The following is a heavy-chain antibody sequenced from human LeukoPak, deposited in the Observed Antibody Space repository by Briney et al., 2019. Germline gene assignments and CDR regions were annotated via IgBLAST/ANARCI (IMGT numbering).Heavy chain of an antibody. J-gene: IGHJ4*02. CDR3: AHTLLGITATGTTYYFDY. CDR1: GFSLGSIGVG. Sequence: SGPTLLQPTQTLTLTCNFSGFSLGSIGVGVGWIRQPPGKALEWLSLIYWDDDKRYSPSLKGRLTISKDTSKNQVVLTMTNMDPVDTATYYCAHTLLGITATGTTYYFDYWGQGTLVTVSS. D-gene: IGHD6-13*01. CDR2: IYWDDDK. V-gene: IGHV2-5*02.